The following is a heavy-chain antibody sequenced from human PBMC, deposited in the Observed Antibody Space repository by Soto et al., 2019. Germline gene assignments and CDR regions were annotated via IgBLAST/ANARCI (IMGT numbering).Heavy chain of an antibody. J-gene: IGHJ5*02. V-gene: IGHV2-5*01. CDR1: GFSLNTGGAG. CDR3: AHRGYGDYPRDNWFDP. CDR2: IYWNEDK. Sequence: QITLKESGPTLVKPTQTLTLTCTFSGFSLNTGGAGVGWIRHPPGKALEWLERIYWNEDKRYRPSLKSRLTIAKDTTKNQVVLRMTNIDPVDTATYYCAHRGYGDYPRDNWFDPWGQGTLVTVSS. D-gene: IGHD4-17*01.